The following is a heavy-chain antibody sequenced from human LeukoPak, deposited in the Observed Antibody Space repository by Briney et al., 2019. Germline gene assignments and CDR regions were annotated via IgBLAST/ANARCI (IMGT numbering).Heavy chain of an antibody. CDR3: ASPFYDTIFGVETKPYYYYYGMDV. CDR2: INPNSGGT. D-gene: IGHD3-3*01. J-gene: IGHJ6*02. V-gene: IGHV1-2*02. Sequence: ASVKVSCKASGYTFTGYYMHWVRQAPGQGLEWMGWINPNSGGTNYGQKFQGRVTMTRDTSISTAYMELSRLRSDDTAVYYCASPFYDTIFGVETKPYYYYYGMDVWGQGTTVTVSS. CDR1: GYTFTGYY.